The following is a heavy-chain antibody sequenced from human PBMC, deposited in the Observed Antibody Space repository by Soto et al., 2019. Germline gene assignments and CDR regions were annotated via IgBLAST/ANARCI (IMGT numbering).Heavy chain of an antibody. J-gene: IGHJ4*02. CDR3: ARGLNWNYGAVDY. D-gene: IGHD1-7*01. CDR1: GGSFSTYY. Sequence: QVQLQQWGAGLLKPSETLSLTCAVYGGSFSTYYCSWIRQPPGKGLEWLGEINHRGSTNYYPSLKSRLTISVDTSKNQFSLNLISVTAADRAVYYCARGLNWNYGAVDYWGQGTLVTVSS. V-gene: IGHV4-34*01. CDR2: INHRGST.